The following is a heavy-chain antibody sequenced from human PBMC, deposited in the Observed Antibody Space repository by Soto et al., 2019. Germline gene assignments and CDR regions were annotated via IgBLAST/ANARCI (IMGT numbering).Heavy chain of an antibody. Sequence: PSETLSLTCAVYGRSFSGYYWSWIRQPPGKGLEWIGEINHSGSTNYNPSLKSRVTISVDTSKNQFSLKLSSVTAADTAVYYCATVYGYFDYWGQGTLVTVSS. D-gene: IGHD1-20*01. CDR3: ATVYGYFDY. CDR1: GRSFSGYY. V-gene: IGHV4-34*01. CDR2: INHSGST. J-gene: IGHJ4*02.